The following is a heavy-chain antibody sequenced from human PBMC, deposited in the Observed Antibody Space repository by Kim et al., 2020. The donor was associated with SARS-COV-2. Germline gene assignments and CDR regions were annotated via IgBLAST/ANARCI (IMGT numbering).Heavy chain of an antibody. Sequence: GGSLRLSCAASGFTFSSYAMHWVRQAPGKGLEWVAVISYDGSNKYYADSVKGRFTISRDNSKNTLYLQMNSLRAEDTAVYYCARDRDWSSSYAVSGMDVWGQGTTVTVSS. V-gene: IGHV3-30-3*01. J-gene: IGHJ6*02. D-gene: IGHD6-6*01. CDR2: ISYDGSNK. CDR3: ARDRDWSSSYAVSGMDV. CDR1: GFTFSSYA.